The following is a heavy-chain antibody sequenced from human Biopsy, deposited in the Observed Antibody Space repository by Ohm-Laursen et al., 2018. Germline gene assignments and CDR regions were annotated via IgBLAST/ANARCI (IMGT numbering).Heavy chain of an antibody. Sequence: TLSLTCTVSGDSFTGHYWSWIRQPPGKGLEWIGRISYTGYTSYNASLKSRVTISVDTSRNHFSLRLSSLTAADTAVYYCARGSNDFGGLYFPRWGQGTLLTVSS. CDR3: ARGSNDFGGLYFPR. V-gene: IGHV4-59*11. D-gene: IGHD4-23*01. CDR2: ISYTGYT. CDR1: GDSFTGHY. J-gene: IGHJ4*02.